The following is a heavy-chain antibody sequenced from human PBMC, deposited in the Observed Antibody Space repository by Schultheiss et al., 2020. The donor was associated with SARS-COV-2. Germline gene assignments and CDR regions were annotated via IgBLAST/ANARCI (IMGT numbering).Heavy chain of an antibody. D-gene: IGHD3-3*01. CDR3: ASDFWSGYGNWFDP. Sequence: SQTLSLTCTVSGGSIRSSSYYWGWIRQPPGKGLEWIGSIYYSGSTYYNPSLKSRVTISVDTSKNQFSLKLSSVTAADTAVYYCASDFWSGYGNWFDPWGQGTLVTVSS. J-gene: IGHJ5*02. V-gene: IGHV4-39*07. CDR2: IYYSGST. CDR1: GGSIRSSSYY.